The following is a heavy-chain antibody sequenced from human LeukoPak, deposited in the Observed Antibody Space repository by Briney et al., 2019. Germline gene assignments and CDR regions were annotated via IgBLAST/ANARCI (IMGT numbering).Heavy chain of an antibody. V-gene: IGHV4-31*03. CDR3: ARDDDGLDY. J-gene: IGHJ4*02. CDR2: IHYSGST. CDR1: GVSISSGGYY. Sequence: SETLSLTCTVSGVSISSGGYYWSWIRQHPEKGLEWIGNIHYSGSTYYNPSLKSRVTISVDTSKNQFSLNLSSVTAADTAVYYCARDDDGLDYWGQGTLVTVSS.